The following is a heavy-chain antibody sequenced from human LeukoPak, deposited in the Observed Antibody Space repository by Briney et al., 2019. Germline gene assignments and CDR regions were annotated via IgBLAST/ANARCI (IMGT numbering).Heavy chain of an antibody. Sequence: ESSETLSLTCTVSGDSIRNSEYYWGWIRQPPGKGLEWIGSIYYSGSTFYSPSLKSRITVSLDTSKNDFSLKLTSVTAADTAMYYCVTYYYGSSAPKRNYWGQGILVTVSS. CDR1: GDSIRNSEYY. V-gene: IGHV4-39*02. J-gene: IGHJ4*02. CDR3: VTYYYGSSAPKRNY. D-gene: IGHD3-22*01. CDR2: IYYSGST.